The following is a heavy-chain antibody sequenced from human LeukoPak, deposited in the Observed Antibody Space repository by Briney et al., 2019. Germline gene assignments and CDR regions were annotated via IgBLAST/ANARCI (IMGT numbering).Heavy chain of an antibody. CDR1: GFTFTSDS. V-gene: IGHV1-18*04. D-gene: IGHD4-17*01. CDR2: ISAYSGNA. J-gene: IGHJ4*02. CDR3: ARGHLGDYQDY. Sequence: ASVKVSCKASGFTFTSDSFTWVRQAPGHGLEWMGWISAYSGNANYAQNLQGRVTMTIDKSTSTAYMELRSLRYDDTAVYYCARGHLGDYQDYWGQGTLVTVSS.